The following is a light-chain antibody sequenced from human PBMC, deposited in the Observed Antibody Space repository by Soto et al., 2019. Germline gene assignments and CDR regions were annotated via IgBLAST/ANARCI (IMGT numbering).Light chain of an antibody. J-gene: IGLJ3*02. CDR2: YDD. CDR3: AIWDDSVDGWV. Sequence: QSVLTQPPSVSEAPGQRVTISCSGSNVGNKAVNWYQQLPGKAPKLLLYYDDMLSSGVSDRFSGSKSGTSASLAISGLQNDDDGDYYCAIWDDSVDGWVFGGGT. CDR1: NVGNKA. V-gene: IGLV1-36*01.